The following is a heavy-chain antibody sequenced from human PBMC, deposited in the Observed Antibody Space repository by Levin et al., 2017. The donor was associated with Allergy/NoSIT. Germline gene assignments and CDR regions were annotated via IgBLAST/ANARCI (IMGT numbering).Heavy chain of an antibody. V-gene: IGHV3-15*01. CDR3: TTDTYYDFWSFDL. J-gene: IGHJ2*01. Sequence: GGSLRLSCAASGFTFSNAWMSWVRQAPGKGLEWVGRIKSKTDGGTTDYAAPVKGRFTISRDDSKNTLYLQMNSLKTEDTAVYYCTTDTYYDFWSFDLWGRGTLVTVSS. CDR1: GFTFSNAW. D-gene: IGHD3-3*01. CDR2: IKSKTDGGTT.